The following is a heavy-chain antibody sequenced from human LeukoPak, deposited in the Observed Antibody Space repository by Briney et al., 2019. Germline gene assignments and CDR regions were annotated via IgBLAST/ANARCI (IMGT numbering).Heavy chain of an antibody. Sequence: QPSETLSLTCTVSGGSISSYYWSWIRQPPGKGLEWIGYIYYSGSTNYNPSLKSRVTISVDTSKNQFSLKLSSVTAADTAVYYCARSQERGYSGYDFDFWGQGTLVTVSS. CDR1: GGSISSYY. J-gene: IGHJ4*02. CDR2: IYYSGST. V-gene: IGHV4-59*01. D-gene: IGHD5-12*01. CDR3: ARSQERGYSGYDFDF.